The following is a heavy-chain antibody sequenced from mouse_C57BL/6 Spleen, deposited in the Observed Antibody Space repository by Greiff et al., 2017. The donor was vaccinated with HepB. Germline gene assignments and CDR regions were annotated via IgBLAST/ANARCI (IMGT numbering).Heavy chain of an antibody. V-gene: IGHV1-81*01. J-gene: IGHJ4*01. Sequence: QVQLKESGAELARPGASVKLSCKASGYTFTSYGISWVKQRTGQGLEWIGEIYPRSGNTYYNEKFKGKATLTADKSSSTAYMELRSLTSEDSAVYFCARNPHYGSSYNYAMDYWGQGTSVTVSS. CDR3: ARNPHYGSSYNYAMDY. CDR2: IYPRSGNT. CDR1: GYTFTSYG. D-gene: IGHD1-1*01.